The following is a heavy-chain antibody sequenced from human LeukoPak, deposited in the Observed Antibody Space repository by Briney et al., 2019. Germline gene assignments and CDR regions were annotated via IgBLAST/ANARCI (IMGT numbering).Heavy chain of an antibody. V-gene: IGHV3-7*01. CDR1: GFTFSTYW. D-gene: IGHD2-2*01. CDR3: ARVGYRSVTTCYWRAFDY. CDR2: INQDGGEQ. J-gene: IGHJ4*02. Sequence: GGSLRLSCAASGFTFSTYWMGWVRQAPGKGLEWVANINQDGGEQYYVDSVKGRFTISRDNAKNSLYLQMNSLRAEDTAVYYCARVGYRSVTTCYWRAFDYWGQGTLVTVSS.